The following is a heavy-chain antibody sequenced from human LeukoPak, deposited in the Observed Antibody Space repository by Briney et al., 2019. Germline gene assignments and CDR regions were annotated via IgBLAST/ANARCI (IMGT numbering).Heavy chain of an antibody. J-gene: IGHJ4*02. CDR3: AREGSSGWSVI. Sequence: GASVKVSCKASGYTFTSYGITWVRQAPGQGLEWMGWISPYNGNTNYAQKVQGRVTMTTDTSTSTAYMELRSLRSDDTAVYYRAREGSSGWSVIWGQGTLVTVSS. CDR2: ISPYNGNT. D-gene: IGHD6-19*01. V-gene: IGHV1-18*04. CDR1: GYTFTSYG.